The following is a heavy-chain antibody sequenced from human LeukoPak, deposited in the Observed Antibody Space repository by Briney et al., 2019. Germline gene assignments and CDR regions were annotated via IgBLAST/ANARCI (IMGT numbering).Heavy chain of an antibody. CDR2: INPNSGGT. V-gene: IGHV1-2*02. CDR3: ARDREMTPRYYMDV. Sequence: GASVKVSCKASGYTFTGYYMHWVRQAPGQGLEWMGWINPNSGGTNYAQKFQGRVTMTRDTSISTAYMELSRLRSDDTAVYYCARDREMTPRYYMDVWGKGTTVTVS. D-gene: IGHD5-24*01. CDR1: GYTFTGYY. J-gene: IGHJ6*03.